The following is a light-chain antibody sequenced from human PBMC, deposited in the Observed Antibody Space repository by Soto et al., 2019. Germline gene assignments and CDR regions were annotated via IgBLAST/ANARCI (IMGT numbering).Light chain of an antibody. J-gene: IGKJ4*01. CDR3: QQYKNWPPLT. CDR2: GAF. Sequence: EIVMTQSPATLSVSPGERATLSCRPSKSLTNNLAWYQQKPGQGPRLLTYGAFTRATGIPARFSGSGSGTEFTLTISSLQSEDFAVYYCQQYKNWPPLTFGGGTKVEIK. CDR1: KSLTNN. V-gene: IGKV3-15*01.